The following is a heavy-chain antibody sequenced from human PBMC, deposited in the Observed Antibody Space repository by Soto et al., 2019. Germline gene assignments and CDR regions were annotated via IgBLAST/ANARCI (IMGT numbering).Heavy chain of an antibody. D-gene: IGHD3-3*01. CDR1: GGSFSGYY. CDR2: INHSGST. J-gene: IGHJ4*02. CDR3: AGEPRGYDFWSGYYDFDY. V-gene: IGHV4-34*01. Sequence: QVQLQQWGAGLLKPSETLSLTCAVYGGSFSGYYWSWIRQPPGKGLEWIGEINHSGSTNYNPSLKSRVTISVDTSKNQFSLKLSSVTAADTAVYYCAGEPRGYDFWSGYYDFDYWGQGTLVTVSS.